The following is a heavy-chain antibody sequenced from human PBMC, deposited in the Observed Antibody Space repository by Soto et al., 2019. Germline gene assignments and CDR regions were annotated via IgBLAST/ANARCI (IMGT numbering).Heavy chain of an antibody. V-gene: IGHV1-8*01. D-gene: IGHD2-15*01. Sequence: QVQLVQSGAEVKKPGASVKVSCKASGYTFTSYDINWVRQATGQGLEWMGWMNPNSGNTGYAQKFQGRVTMTRNTTIRTAYMELSSLRSEDTAVYYCARDVSCSGGSHCGWFDPWGQGTLVTVSS. CDR2: MNPNSGNT. CDR3: ARDVSCSGGSHCGWFDP. J-gene: IGHJ5*02. CDR1: GYTFTSYD.